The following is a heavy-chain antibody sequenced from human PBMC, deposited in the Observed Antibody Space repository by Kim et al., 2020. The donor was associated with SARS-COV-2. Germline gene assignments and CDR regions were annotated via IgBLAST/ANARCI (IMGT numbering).Heavy chain of an antibody. CDR1: GGTFSSYA. Sequence: SVKVSCKASGGTFSSYAINWVRQAPGQGLEWMGGIIPIFGTANYAQKFQGRVTITADESTNTAYMELSSLRSEDTAVYYCARDNLDTGIAVAALDYWGQGTLVTVSS. CDR3: ARDNLDTGIAVAALDY. D-gene: IGHD6-19*01. CDR2: IIPIFGTA. J-gene: IGHJ4*02. V-gene: IGHV1-69*13.